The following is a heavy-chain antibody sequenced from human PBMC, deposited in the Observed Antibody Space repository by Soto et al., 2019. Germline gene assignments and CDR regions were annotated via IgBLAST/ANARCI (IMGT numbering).Heavy chain of an antibody. CDR1: GYTFTTYG. CDR2: ISAYSGST. D-gene: IGHD6-13*01. CDR3: ARDFTKSSSWPYYFDY. Sequence: ASVKVSCKASGYTFTTYGISWVRQAPGQGLEWMGWISAYSGSTKFAQKLQGRVTMTTDTSTTTAYMELRSLTSDDTAVYYCARDFTKSSSWPYYFDYWGQGTLVTV. J-gene: IGHJ4*02. V-gene: IGHV1-18*01.